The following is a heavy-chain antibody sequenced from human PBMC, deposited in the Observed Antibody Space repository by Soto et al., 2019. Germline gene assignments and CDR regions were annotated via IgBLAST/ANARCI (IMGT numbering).Heavy chain of an antibody. J-gene: IGHJ3*02. CDR2: IYYSGST. V-gene: IGHV4-59*01. D-gene: IGHD4-17*01. CDR1: GGSISSYY. Sequence: SETLSLTCTVSGGSISSYYWSWIRQPPGKGLEWIGYIYYSGSTNYNPSLKSRVTISVDTSKNQFSLKLSSVTAADTAVYYCARDSPPVSLYGDYPDGVGAFDIWGQGTMVIVSS. CDR3: ARDSPPVSLYGDYPDGVGAFDI.